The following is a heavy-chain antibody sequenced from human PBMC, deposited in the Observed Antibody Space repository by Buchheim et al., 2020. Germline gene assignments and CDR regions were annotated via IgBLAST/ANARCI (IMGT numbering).Heavy chain of an antibody. CDR2: ISSSSSYI. D-gene: IGHD3-3*01. Sequence: EVQLVESGGGLVKPGGSLRLSCAASGFTFSSYSMNWVRQAPGKGLEWVSSISSSSSYIYYADSVKGRFTISRDNAKNSLYLQMNSLRAEDTAVYYCARVSGRGFWSGYFLDYWGQGTL. CDR1: GFTFSSYS. V-gene: IGHV3-21*01. CDR3: ARVSGRGFWSGYFLDY. J-gene: IGHJ4*02.